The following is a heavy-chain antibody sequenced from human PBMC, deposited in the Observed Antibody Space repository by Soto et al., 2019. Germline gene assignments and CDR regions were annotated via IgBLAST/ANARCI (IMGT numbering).Heavy chain of an antibody. CDR2: ISGSRSYT. D-gene: IGHD6-19*01. Sequence: GGSLRLSCAASGFTFSDYYMGWIRQAPGKGLEWVSYISGSRSYTHYADSVEGRFTLSRDNAKNSLYLQMNSLRAEDTAVYYCARRHSSGWYFDFWGQGTLVTVSS. CDR3: ARRHSSGWYFDF. V-gene: IGHV3-11*06. CDR1: GFTFSDYY. J-gene: IGHJ4*02.